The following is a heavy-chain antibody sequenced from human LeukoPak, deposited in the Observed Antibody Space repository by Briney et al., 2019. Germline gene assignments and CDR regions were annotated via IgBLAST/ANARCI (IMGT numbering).Heavy chain of an antibody. CDR3: AKNGIVVVVPTNWFDP. Sequence: SGGSLRLSCAASGFTFSRYGMHWVRQAPGKGLEWLAFISYDGSNKYYADSVKGRFIISRDNSKNTLYLQMNILRAEDTAVYYCAKNGIVVVVPTNWFDPWGQGTLVTVSS. V-gene: IGHV3-30*18. CDR1: GFTFSRYG. J-gene: IGHJ5*02. D-gene: IGHD2-15*01. CDR2: ISYDGSNK.